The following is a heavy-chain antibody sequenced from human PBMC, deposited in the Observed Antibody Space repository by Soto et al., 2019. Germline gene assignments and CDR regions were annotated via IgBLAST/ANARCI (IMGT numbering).Heavy chain of an antibody. J-gene: IGHJ2*01. Sequence: EVQLVESGGGLVKPGGSLRLSCAASGFTFSSYSMNWVRQAPGKGLEWVSSISSSSSYIYYADSVKGRFTISRDNAKNSLYLKMNSLRAEDTAVYYCARDYGSGSYYNGPDWYFDLWGRGTLVTVSS. V-gene: IGHV3-21*01. CDR2: ISSSSSYI. CDR1: GFTFSSYS. CDR3: ARDYGSGSYYNGPDWYFDL. D-gene: IGHD3-10*01.